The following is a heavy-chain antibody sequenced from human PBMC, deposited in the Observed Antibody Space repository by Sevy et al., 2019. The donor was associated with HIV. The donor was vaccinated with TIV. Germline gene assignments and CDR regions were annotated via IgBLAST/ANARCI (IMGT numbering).Heavy chain of an antibody. CDR2: ISYSGSP. V-gene: IGHV4-30-4*01. CDR1: GGSFSSDNYL. CDR3: ARELNRAEDSDAFDI. D-gene: IGHD3-10*01. Sequence: SETLSLTCTVSGGSFSSDNYLWSWIRQPPGKGLEWIGYISYSGSPYYNPSLKSRITLGVDTSKNQFSLKVSSVTAADTAVYFCARELNRAEDSDAFDIWGQGTMVTVSS. J-gene: IGHJ3*02.